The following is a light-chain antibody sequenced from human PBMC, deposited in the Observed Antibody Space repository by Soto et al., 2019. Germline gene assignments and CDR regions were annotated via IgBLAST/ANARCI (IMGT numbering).Light chain of an antibody. CDR2: GAS. J-gene: IGKJ1*01. CDR3: QQYYNFPWT. CDR1: QSFATN. V-gene: IGKV3-15*01. Sequence: MGLTPCSSKMSVVPIGKPRISRRASQSFATNLAWYQQKPGQPPRLLIYGASTRATGIPARFSGSGSGTEFTVTISSLQSVAFALYSCQQYYNFPWTVGEGTQVAIK.